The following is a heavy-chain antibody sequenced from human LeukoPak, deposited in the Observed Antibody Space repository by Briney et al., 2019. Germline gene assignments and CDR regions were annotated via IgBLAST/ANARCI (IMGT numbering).Heavy chain of an antibody. D-gene: IGHD4-17*01. CDR2: ISYDGSNK. CDR1: GFTFSSYA. J-gene: IGHJ4*02. CDR3: VKYDYGDRACDY. Sequence: PGGSLRLSCAASGFTFSSYAMHWVRQAPGKGPEWVAVISYDGSNKYYADSVKGRFTISRDNSKNTLHLQMSSLRAEDTAVYYCVKYDYGDRACDYWGQGTLVTVSS. V-gene: IGHV3-30*14.